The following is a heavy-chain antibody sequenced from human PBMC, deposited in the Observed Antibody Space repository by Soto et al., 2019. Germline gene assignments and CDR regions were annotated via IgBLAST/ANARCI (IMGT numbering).Heavy chain of an antibody. CDR2: IYPGDSDT. D-gene: IGHD3-10*01. Sequence: GESLKISCKGSGYSFTSYWIGWVRQVPGKGLEWMGIIYPGDSDTRYSPSFQGQVTISADKSISTAYLQWSSLKASDTAMYYCARSLGSGSYRYYYYYGMDVWGQGTTVTVSS. CDR1: GYSFTSYW. CDR3: ARSLGSGSYRYYYYYGMDV. V-gene: IGHV5-51*01. J-gene: IGHJ6*02.